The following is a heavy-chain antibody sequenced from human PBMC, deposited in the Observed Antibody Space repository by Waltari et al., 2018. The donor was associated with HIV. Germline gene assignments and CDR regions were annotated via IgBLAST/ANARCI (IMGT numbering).Heavy chain of an antibody. Sequence: QVQLVESGGGVVQPGRSLRLSCAASRFTFRSYAMHWVRQAPGKGLEWVAVISYYGDNKYYADSVKGRFTISRDNSKNTLYLQMNSLRAEDTAVYYCAKGASGWSPGYWGQGTLVTVSS. J-gene: IGHJ4*02. CDR1: RFTFRSYA. CDR2: ISYYGDNK. D-gene: IGHD6-19*01. V-gene: IGHV3-30*18. CDR3: AKGASGWSPGY.